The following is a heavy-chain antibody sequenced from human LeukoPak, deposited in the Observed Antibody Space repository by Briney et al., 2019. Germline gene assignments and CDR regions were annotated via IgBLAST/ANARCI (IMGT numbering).Heavy chain of an antibody. V-gene: IGHV4-39*02. CDR1: SGSISGSDYY. J-gene: IGHJ4*02. D-gene: IGHD2/OR15-2a*01. CDR3: ARLVLSYGNAFDH. CDR2: INYSGNT. Sequence: SETLALTCTVSSGSISGSDYYWCWIRQPPGKGLEWIGSINYSGNTYYDSSLKSRVTISVDTSKNYFSLRLSSVTAADTAVYYCARLVLSYGNAFDHWGQGTLVTVSS.